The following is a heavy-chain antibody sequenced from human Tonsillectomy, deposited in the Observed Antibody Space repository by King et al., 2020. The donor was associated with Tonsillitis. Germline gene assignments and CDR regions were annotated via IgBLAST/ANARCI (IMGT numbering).Heavy chain of an antibody. CDR2: IYPPDSNT. CDR3: AIDFDYGHNFGFDDIGS. J-gene: IGHJ5*01. CDR1: GFRFTDYW. V-gene: IGHV5-51*01. D-gene: IGHD4-17*01. Sequence: VQLVQSGAEVKKPGESLKISCKGCGFRFTDYWIAWVRQLPGKGLEWMGLIYPPDSNTRYSPSFEGQVIITADKSISSAYLQWSSLKASDSAMYCCAIDFDYGHNFGFDDIGSWGQRTLVTVSS.